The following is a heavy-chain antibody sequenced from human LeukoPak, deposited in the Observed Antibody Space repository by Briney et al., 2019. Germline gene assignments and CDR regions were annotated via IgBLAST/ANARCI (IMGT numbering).Heavy chain of an antibody. D-gene: IGHD2-2*02. J-gene: IGHJ4*02. Sequence: PSETLSLTCAVSGYSISSGYYWGWIRPPPGKGLEWIGSIYHSGSTYYNPSRKSRVTISVGTSKNQSSLKLSSVTAADTAVYYCARHRVGVVVPAAIGYWGQGTLVSVSS. CDR2: IYHSGST. V-gene: IGHV4-38-2*01. CDR3: ARHRVGVVVPAAIGY. CDR1: GYSISSGYY.